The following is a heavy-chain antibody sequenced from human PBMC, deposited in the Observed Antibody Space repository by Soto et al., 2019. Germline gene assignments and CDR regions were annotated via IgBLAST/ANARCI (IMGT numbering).Heavy chain of an antibody. CDR2: IYYSGRT. J-gene: IGHJ4*02. CDR1: GGSISSYY. Sequence: SETLSLTCTVSGGSISSYYWSWIRQPPGKGLEWIGYIYYSGRTNYNPSLKSRVTMSVDTSKNQFSLKLTSVTAADTAVYYCARGDTYFDYWGQGTPVTVSS. CDR3: ARGDTYFDY. D-gene: IGHD5-18*01. V-gene: IGHV4-59*01.